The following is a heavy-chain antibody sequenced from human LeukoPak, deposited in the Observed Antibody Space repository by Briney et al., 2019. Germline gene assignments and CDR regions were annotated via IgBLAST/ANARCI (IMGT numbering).Heavy chain of an antibody. CDR2: TYYRSKWYN. Sequence: SQTLSLTCAISGDSVSSNSVVWYWIRQSPSRGLEWLGRTYYRSKWYNDYAVAVKNRITINQDTSRNQFSLQLNYVTPEDTALYYCARDGGYRIDYWGQGILVTVSS. D-gene: IGHD3-22*01. CDR3: ARDGGYRIDY. CDR1: GDSVSSNSVV. J-gene: IGHJ4*02. V-gene: IGHV6-1*01.